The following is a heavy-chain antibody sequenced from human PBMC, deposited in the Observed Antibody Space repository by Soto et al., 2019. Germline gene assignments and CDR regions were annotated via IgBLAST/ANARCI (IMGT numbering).Heavy chain of an antibody. CDR3: ARVWRYFDY. Sequence: ITTGGYYWSWIRQPPGKGLEWIGYIYYSGSTNYNPSLKSRVTISVDTSKNQFSLKLSSVTAADTAVYYCARVWRYFDYWGQGTLVTVSS. V-gene: IGHV4-61*08. J-gene: IGHJ4*02. D-gene: IGHD1-1*01. CDR2: IYYSGST. CDR1: ITTGGYY.